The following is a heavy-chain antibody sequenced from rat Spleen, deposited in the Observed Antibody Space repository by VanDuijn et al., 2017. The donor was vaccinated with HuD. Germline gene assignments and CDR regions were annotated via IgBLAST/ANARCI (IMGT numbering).Heavy chain of an antibody. J-gene: IGHJ4*01. CDR2: ISTGGSYT. CDR3: ARQAYYDGSYSYVMDA. V-gene: IGHV5S13*01. Sequence: EVRLVESGGGSVQPGRSLKLSCAGSGFTFRIYGMAWVRQAPTKGLEWVASISTGGSYTFYRDSVKGRFTISRDDAKNTVSLQLDSLRSEDTATYYCARQAYYDGSYSYVMDAWGQGASVTVSS. D-gene: IGHD1-12*02. CDR1: GFTFRIYG.